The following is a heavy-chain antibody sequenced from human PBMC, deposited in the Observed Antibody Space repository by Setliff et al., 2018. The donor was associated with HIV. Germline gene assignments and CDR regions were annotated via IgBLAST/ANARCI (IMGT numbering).Heavy chain of an antibody. V-gene: IGHV3-74*01. D-gene: IGHD6-19*01. J-gene: IGHJ4*02. CDR1: GFTFSTYW. Sequence: GSLRLSCAASGFTFSTYWMNWVRQAPGKGLVWVSRINSDGSSTGHADSVKGRFTISRDNAKNTVYLQMNSLRAEDTAVYYCALAGRAVYYWGQGTLVTVSS. CDR2: INSDGSST. CDR3: ALAGRAVYY.